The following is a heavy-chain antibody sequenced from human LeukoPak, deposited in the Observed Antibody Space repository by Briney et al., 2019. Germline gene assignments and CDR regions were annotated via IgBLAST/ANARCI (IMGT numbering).Heavy chain of an antibody. J-gene: IGHJ5*02. CDR2: IYTSGST. CDR1: GGSISSYY. D-gene: IGHD6-19*01. CDR3: ARIGIAVAGLSGENWFDP. Sequence: SETLSLTCTVSGGSISSYYWSWIRQPAGKGLEWIGRIYTSGSTNYNPSLKSRVTMSVDTSKNQFSLKLSSVTAADTAVYYCARIGIAVAGLSGENWFDPWGQGTLVTVSS. V-gene: IGHV4-4*07.